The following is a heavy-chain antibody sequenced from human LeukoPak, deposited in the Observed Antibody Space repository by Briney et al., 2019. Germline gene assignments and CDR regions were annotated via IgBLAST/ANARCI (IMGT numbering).Heavy chain of an antibody. CDR3: ARGPATGDFDY. J-gene: IGHJ4*02. Sequence: GASVKVSCKASGYTFTGYYLHWMRQAPGQGLEWMGWINPNNGGTSFEQKFQGRVSMTRDTSINTAYMELSRLRSDGTAVYYCARGPATGDFDYWGQGTLVTVSS. CDR1: GYTFTGYY. V-gene: IGHV1-2*02. D-gene: IGHD1-14*01. CDR2: INPNNGGT.